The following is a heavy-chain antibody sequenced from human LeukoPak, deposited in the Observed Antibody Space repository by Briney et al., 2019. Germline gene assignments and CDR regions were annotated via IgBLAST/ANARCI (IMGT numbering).Heavy chain of an antibody. CDR2: IYYSGST. V-gene: IGHV4-61*05. CDR1: GGSISSSSYY. CDR3: ARHGDSSGWYSDFDY. J-gene: IGHJ4*02. Sequence: SETLSLTCTVSGGSISSSSYYWGWIRQPPGKGLEWIGYIYYSGSTNYNPSLKSRVTISVDTSKNQFSLKLSSVTAADTAVYYCARHGDSSGWYSDFDYWGQGTLVTVSS. D-gene: IGHD6-19*01.